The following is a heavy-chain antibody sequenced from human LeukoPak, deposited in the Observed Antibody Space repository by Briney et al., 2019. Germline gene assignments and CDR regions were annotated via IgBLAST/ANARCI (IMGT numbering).Heavy chain of an antibody. CDR2: IYPGDSDT. D-gene: IGHD2-15*01. CDR3: ARSCSGGSCYPLYGMDV. J-gene: IGHJ6*02. V-gene: IGHV5-51*01. CDR1: GYSFTSYW. Sequence: GESLKISCKGSGYSFTSYWIGWVRQMPGKGLEWMGIIYPGDSDTRYSPSFQGQVTISADKSISTAYLQWSSLKASDTAMYYCARSCSGGSCYPLYGMDVWGQGTTVTVSS.